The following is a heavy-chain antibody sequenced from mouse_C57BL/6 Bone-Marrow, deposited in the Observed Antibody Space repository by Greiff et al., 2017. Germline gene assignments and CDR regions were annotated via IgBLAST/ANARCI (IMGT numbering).Heavy chain of an antibody. CDR2: INPNNGGT. D-gene: IGHD4-1*01. CDR3: ARLNWDGYFDV. V-gene: IGHV1-26*01. Sequence: VQLQQSGPELVKPGASVKISCKASGYTFTDYYMNWVKQSHGKSLEWIGDINPNNGGTSYNQKFKGKATLTVDKSSSTAYMELRSLTSEDSAVYYCARLNWDGYFDVWGTGTTVTVSS. J-gene: IGHJ1*03. CDR1: GYTFTDYY.